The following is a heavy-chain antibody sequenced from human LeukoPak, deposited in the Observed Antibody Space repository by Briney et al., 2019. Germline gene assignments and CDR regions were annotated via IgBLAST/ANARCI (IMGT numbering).Heavy chain of an antibody. CDR2: INDNGGRT. J-gene: IGHJ4*02. CDR1: GFTFSRYA. CDR3: VKDVGGSYAFDY. Sequence: GGSLRLFCSASGFTFSRYAMHWVRHAPGKGLEYVSGINDNGGRTHYGDSVKGRFSISRDNSKNTLHLQMSTLRAEDTALYYCVKDVGGSYAFDYWGQGILVTVAS. V-gene: IGHV3-64D*09. D-gene: IGHD1-26*01.